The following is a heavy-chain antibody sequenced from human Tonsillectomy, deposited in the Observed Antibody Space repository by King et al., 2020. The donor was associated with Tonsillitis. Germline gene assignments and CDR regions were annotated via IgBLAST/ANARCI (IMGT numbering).Heavy chain of an antibody. CDR3: ARLDRGNYYDRSGYREFYFDY. CDR1: GGSISSSSYY. D-gene: IGHD3-22*01. Sequence: QLQESGPGLVKPSETLSLTCTVSGGSISSSSYYWGWIRQPPGKGLEWIGNIYYSGSTYYNPSLKSRVTISVDTSKNQFSLKLSSVTAADTAVYYCARLDRGNYYDRSGYREFYFDYWGQGTLVTVSS. CDR2: IYYSGST. J-gene: IGHJ4*02. V-gene: IGHV4-39*01.